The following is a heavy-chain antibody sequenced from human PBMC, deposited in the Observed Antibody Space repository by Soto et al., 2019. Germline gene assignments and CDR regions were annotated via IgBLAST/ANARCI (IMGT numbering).Heavy chain of an antibody. CDR2: IGTAGDT. J-gene: IGHJ4*02. D-gene: IGHD6-13*01. Sequence: GGSMILASEASAFPSRGFGMHLLRTPTGKGLEWVSSIGTAGDTYYAVSVKGRFTISRDNAKNSLSLQMNSLRAGDMAVYFCAKSREIGTHFFDSWGQGPQVTVSA. CDR1: AFPSRGFG. V-gene: IGHV3-13*01. CDR3: AKSREIGTHFFDS.